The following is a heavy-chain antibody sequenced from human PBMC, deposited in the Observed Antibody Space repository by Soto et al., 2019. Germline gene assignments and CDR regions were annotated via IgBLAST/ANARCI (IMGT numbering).Heavy chain of an antibody. CDR1: GGTFSNHA. CDR3: ARGLDRSGFYLFDY. V-gene: IGHV1-69*13. D-gene: IGHD3-22*01. CDR2: IIPLSGTT. J-gene: IGHJ4*02. Sequence: AAVKVSCKASGGTFSNHAISWVRQAPGQGPEWMGGIIPLSGTTTYPQKFQGRVTITADESMTTAYMELSSLRSDDTAVYYCARGLDRSGFYLFDYWGQGTLVTVSS.